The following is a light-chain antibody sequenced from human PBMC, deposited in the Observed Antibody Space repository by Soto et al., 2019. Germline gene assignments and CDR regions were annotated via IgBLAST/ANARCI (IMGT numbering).Light chain of an antibody. J-gene: IGKJ1*01. CDR3: QQSHTNPRT. Sequence: DIQMTQSPSSLSASVGDRVTITCRSSQSISNYLNWYRQKPGKAPELLIYAAISLQSGVPSRFSGTGSGTDFTLTISSLQPEDFATYYCQQSHTNPRTFGQGTKVEIQ. V-gene: IGKV1-39*01. CDR1: QSISNY. CDR2: AAI.